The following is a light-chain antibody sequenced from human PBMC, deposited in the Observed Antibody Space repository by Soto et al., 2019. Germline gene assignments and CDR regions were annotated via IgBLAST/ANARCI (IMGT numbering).Light chain of an antibody. CDR1: SGDVGGYNF. J-gene: IGLJ2*01. CDR3: SSYACSGLPVA. Sequence: QSALTQPPSAYGSPGQSVNISCTGASGDVGGYNFVSWYQQHPGKAPKHMIYDVTKRHSGVPDRFSGSKSCNTASLTVSGLQVDDEADYYCSSYACSGLPVAFGGGTKL. V-gene: IGLV2-8*01. CDR2: DVT.